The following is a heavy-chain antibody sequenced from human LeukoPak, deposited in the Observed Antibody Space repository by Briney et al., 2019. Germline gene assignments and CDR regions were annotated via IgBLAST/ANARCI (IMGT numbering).Heavy chain of an antibody. J-gene: IGHJ5*02. Sequence: GGSLRLSCAASGFTFSDYYMSWIRQAPGKGLEWVSYISSSGSTIYYADSVKGRFTISRDNSKNTLYLQMNSLRAEDTAVYYCARDRGGNVVVVAATPEGFDPWGQGTLVTVSS. D-gene: IGHD2-15*01. CDR3: ARDRGGNVVVVAATPEGFDP. CDR2: ISSSGSTI. CDR1: GFTFSDYY. V-gene: IGHV3-11*04.